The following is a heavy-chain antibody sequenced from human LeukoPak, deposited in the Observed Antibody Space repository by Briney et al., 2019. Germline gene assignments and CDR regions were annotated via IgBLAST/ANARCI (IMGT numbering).Heavy chain of an antibody. CDR3: VRGIAAACNVY. J-gene: IGHJ4*02. Sequence: GGSLRLSCAAPGFPFSSSWMDWVRQAPGKGLVWVSRINSDGSSTSYADSVKGRFTISRDNTKNTLYLQMNSLRAEDTAVYYCVRGIAAACNVYWGQGTLVTVSS. D-gene: IGHD6-13*01. CDR2: INSDGSST. V-gene: IGHV3-74*01. CDR1: GFPFSSSW.